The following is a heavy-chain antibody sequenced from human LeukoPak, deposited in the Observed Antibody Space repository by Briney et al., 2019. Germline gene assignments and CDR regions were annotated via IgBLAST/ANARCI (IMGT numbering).Heavy chain of an antibody. CDR2: ISAYNGNT. CDR3: ARDNVHSGYDYVPREFDY. Sequence: ASVKVSCKASGYTFTSYGICWVRQAPGQGLEWMGWISAYNGNTNYAQKLQGRVTMTTDTSTSTAYMELRSLRSDDTAVYYCARDNVHSGYDYVPREFDYWGQGTLVTVSS. V-gene: IGHV1-18*01. J-gene: IGHJ4*02. D-gene: IGHD5-12*01. CDR1: GYTFTSYG.